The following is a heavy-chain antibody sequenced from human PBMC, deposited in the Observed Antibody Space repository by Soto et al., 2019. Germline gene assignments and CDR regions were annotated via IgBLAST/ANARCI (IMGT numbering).Heavy chain of an antibody. D-gene: IGHD4-17*01. CDR2: IYYSGST. CDR1: GGSISSYY. V-gene: IGHV4-59*08. CDR3: ARLHGDYDVFDY. Sequence: QVQLQESGPGLVKPSETLSLTCTVSGGSISSYYWSWIRQPPGKGLEWIGYIYYSGSTNYNPSLKSRVTISVDTSKSQFSLELSPVTAADPAVYYCARLHGDYDVFDYWGQGTLVTVSS. J-gene: IGHJ4*02.